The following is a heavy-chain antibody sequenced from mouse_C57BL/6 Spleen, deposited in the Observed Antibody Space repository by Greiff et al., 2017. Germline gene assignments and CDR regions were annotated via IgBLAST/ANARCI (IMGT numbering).Heavy chain of an antibody. V-gene: IGHV14-2*01. CDR1: GFNIKDYY. Sequence: VQLKESGAELVKPGASVKLSCTASGFNIKDYYMHWVKQRTEQGLEWIGRIDPEDGETKYAPKFQGKATITADTSSNTAYLQLSSLTSEDTAVYYCAREATVVDPWFAYWGQGTLVTVSA. CDR2: IDPEDGET. D-gene: IGHD1-1*01. J-gene: IGHJ3*01. CDR3: AREATVVDPWFAY.